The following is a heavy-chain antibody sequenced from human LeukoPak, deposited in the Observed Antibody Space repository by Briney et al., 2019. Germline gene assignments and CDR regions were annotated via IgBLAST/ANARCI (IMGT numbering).Heavy chain of an antibody. J-gene: IGHJ5*02. V-gene: IGHV3-53*01. Sequence: PGGSLRLSCAASGFTVSSNDMSWVRQAPGKGLEWVSVIYAGDTTSYADSVKGRFTISRDNSKNTLYLQMNSLRAEDTGVYYCARGPRGFDPWGQGTLVTVSS. CDR3: ARGPRGFDP. CDR2: IYAGDTT. CDR1: GFTVSSND.